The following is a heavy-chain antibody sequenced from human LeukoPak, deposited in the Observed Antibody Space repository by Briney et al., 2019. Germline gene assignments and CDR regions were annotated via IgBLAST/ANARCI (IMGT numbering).Heavy chain of an antibody. V-gene: IGHV5-51*01. CDR1: GYNFNSEW. J-gene: IGHJ2*01. Sequence: AAYMKISCKASGYNFNSEWIGWVRQQPGKRLEWMGGNFSGGFDTKYNPSFQGLVTMSVDTSKNTASLKWSSLDASDTAGYYCARHFHPADSTGSFFDTWGRGTLVTVSS. D-gene: IGHD3-22*01. CDR2: NFSGGFDT. CDR3: ARHFHPADSTGSFFDT.